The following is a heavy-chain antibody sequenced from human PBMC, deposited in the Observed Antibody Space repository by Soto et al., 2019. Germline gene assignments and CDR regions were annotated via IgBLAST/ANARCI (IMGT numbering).Heavy chain of an antibody. V-gene: IGHV1-2*04. D-gene: IGHD5-18*01. CDR3: ARAGGIQLQVGYYYYGMDV. Sequence: GASVKVSCKASGYTFTGYYMHWVRQAPGQGLEWMGWINPNSGGTNYAQKFQGWVTMTRDTSISTAYMELSRLRSDDTAVYYCARAGGIQLQVGYYYYGMDVWGQGTTVTVSS. CDR2: INPNSGGT. J-gene: IGHJ6*02. CDR1: GYTFTGYY.